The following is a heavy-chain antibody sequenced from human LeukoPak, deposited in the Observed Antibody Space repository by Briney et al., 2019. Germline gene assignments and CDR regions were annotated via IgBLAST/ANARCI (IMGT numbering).Heavy chain of an antibody. CDR3: ARVGTGYSSGWYYYYYYMDV. Sequence: SETLSLTCTVSGGSISNKYWSWIRQPPGKGLEWIGYIYYSGSTNYNPSLKGRVTILVDTSKNQFSLKLSSVTAADTAVYYCARVGTGYSSGWYYYYYYMDVWGKGTTVTISS. CDR1: GGSISNKY. CDR2: IYYSGST. J-gene: IGHJ6*03. D-gene: IGHD6-19*01. V-gene: IGHV4-59*01.